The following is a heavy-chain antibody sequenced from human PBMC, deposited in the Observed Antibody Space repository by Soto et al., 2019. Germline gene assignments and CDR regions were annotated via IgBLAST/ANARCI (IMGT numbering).Heavy chain of an antibody. CDR1: GFTFSSYA. J-gene: IGHJ4*02. Sequence: EVQLLESGGGLVQPGGSLRLSCAASGFTFSSYAMSWVRQASGKGLEWVSAISGSGGSTYYADSVKGRFTISRDNSKNTLYLQMNSLRAEDTAVYYCAKDLQYSSGWYDWGQGTLVTVSS. CDR3: AKDLQYSSGWYD. CDR2: ISGSGGST. V-gene: IGHV3-23*01. D-gene: IGHD6-19*01.